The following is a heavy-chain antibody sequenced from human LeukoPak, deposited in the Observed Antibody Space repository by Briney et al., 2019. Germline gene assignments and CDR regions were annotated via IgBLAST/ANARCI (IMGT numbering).Heavy chain of an antibody. CDR2: INSDGSSI. Sequence: GGSLRLSCAASGFTFNAFWMHWVRQAPGKGLVWVSRINSDGSSIAYADSVKGRFTISRDNSRNTLYLQMNSLRAEDTAVYYCAKGVRWQLPLDYWGQGTLVTVYS. V-gene: IGHV3-74*01. J-gene: IGHJ4*02. D-gene: IGHD5-24*01. CDR1: GFTFNAFW. CDR3: AKGVRWQLPLDY.